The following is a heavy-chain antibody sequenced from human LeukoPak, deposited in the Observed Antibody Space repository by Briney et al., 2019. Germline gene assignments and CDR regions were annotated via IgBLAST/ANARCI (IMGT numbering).Heavy chain of an antibody. CDR1: GYTFTDYY. Sequence: GASVKVSCXASGYTFTDYYMHWVRQAPGQGLEWMGRINPNSGGTNYARKFQGRVTMTRDTSISTAYMELSRLRSDDTAVYYCARHVYCRSTSCSYYYYYMDVWGKGTTVTVSS. D-gene: IGHD2-2*01. V-gene: IGHV1-2*06. J-gene: IGHJ6*03. CDR3: ARHVYCRSTSCSYYYYYMDV. CDR2: INPNSGGT.